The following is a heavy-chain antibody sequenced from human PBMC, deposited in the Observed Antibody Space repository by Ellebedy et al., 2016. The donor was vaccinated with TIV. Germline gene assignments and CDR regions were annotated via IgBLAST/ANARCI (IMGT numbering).Heavy chain of an antibody. Sequence: GESLKISCAASGFTFISYWMHWVRQAPGKGLVWVSRINSDGSSTSYADSVKGRFTLSRDNSRNTLYLQMNSLRPEDTAVYYCAREARWGNWYFDLWGRGTLVTVST. CDR2: INSDGSST. D-gene: IGHD4-23*01. J-gene: IGHJ2*01. CDR1: GFTFISYW. CDR3: AREARWGNWYFDL. V-gene: IGHV3-74*01.